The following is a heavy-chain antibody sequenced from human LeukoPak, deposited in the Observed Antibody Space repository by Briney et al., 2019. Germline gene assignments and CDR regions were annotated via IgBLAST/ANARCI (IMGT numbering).Heavy chain of an antibody. J-gene: IGHJ4*02. V-gene: IGHV3-23*01. CDR1: GFTFSSYA. CDR3: VADGYNQDPDY. Sequence: GGSLRLSCAASGFTFSSYAMSWVRQAPGKGLEWVSAISGSGGSTYYADSVKGRFTISRDNAKNSLYLQMDSLRAEDTAVYYCVADGYNQDPDYWGQGTLVTVSS. D-gene: IGHD5-24*01. CDR2: ISGSGGST.